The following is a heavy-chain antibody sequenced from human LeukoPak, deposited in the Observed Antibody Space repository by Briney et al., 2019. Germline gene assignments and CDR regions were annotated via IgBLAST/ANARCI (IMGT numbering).Heavy chain of an antibody. V-gene: IGHV4-4*07. CDR1: GASISSYY. CDR3: ARDEVTMVRGLTSYYYYMDV. J-gene: IGHJ6*03. D-gene: IGHD3-10*01. CDR2: VDTSGST. Sequence: SETLSLTCTVSGASISSYYWNWIRQTAEKGLEWIGRVDTSGSTNYNPSLKSRATISLDKSKNQFSLKLNSVTAADTAVYYCARDEVTMVRGLTSYYYYMDVWGKGTTVTVSS.